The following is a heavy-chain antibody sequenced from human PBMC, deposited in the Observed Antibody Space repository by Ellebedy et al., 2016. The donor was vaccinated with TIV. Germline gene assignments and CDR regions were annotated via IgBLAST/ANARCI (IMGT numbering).Heavy chain of an antibody. CDR2: IYYSGGT. Sequence: SETLSLTXTVSGGSISSSSYYWGWIRQPPGKGLEWIGSIYYSGGTYYNPSLKSRVTISVDTSKNQFSLKLSSVTAADTAVYYCARLIEPQEHSSGWYGVFDYWGQGILVTVSS. V-gene: IGHV4-39*01. CDR1: GGSISSSSYY. J-gene: IGHJ4*02. CDR3: ARLIEPQEHSSGWYGVFDY. D-gene: IGHD6-19*01.